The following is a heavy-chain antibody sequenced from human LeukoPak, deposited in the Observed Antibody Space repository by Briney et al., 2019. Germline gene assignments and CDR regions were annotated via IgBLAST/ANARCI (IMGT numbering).Heavy chain of an antibody. J-gene: IGHJ4*02. CDR3: AKPANSWFNWDYFDY. CDR2: ISWNSGSI. CDR1: GFTFDDYA. Sequence: GRSLRLSCAASGFTFDDYAMHWVRQAPGKGLEWVSGISWNSGSIGYADSVKGRFTISRDNSKNTLHLQMDSLRAEDTAVYYCAKPANSWFNWDYFDYWGQGTLVTVSS. D-gene: IGHD6-13*01. V-gene: IGHV3-9*01.